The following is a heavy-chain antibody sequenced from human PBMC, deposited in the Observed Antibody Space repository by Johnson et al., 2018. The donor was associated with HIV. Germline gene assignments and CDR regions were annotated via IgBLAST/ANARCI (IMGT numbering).Heavy chain of an antibody. CDR3: AKDERAAAGTRGLDAFDI. J-gene: IGHJ3*02. CDR2: IRYDGSNK. CDR1: GFTFSSYG. Sequence: QVQLVESGGGVVQPGGSLRLPCAASGFTFSSYGMHWVRQAPGKGLEWVAFIRYDGSNKYYADSVKGRFTISRDNSKNTLYLQMNSLRAEVTTLYYCAKDERAAAGTRGLDAFDIWGQGTMVTVSS. V-gene: IGHV3-30*02. D-gene: IGHD6-13*01.